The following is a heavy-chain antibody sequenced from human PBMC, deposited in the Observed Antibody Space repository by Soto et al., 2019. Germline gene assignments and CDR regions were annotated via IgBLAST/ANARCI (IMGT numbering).Heavy chain of an antibody. J-gene: IGHJ4*02. D-gene: IGHD6-6*01. CDR1: GFTFSDYY. Sequence: QVQLVESGGGLVKPGGSLRLSCAASGFTFSDYYMSWIRQAPGKGLEWVSYISSSGSTIYYADSVKGRFTSSRDNAKNSLYLQMNSLSAEDTAVYYCASTILDPLLVLFDYWGQGTLVTVSS. V-gene: IGHV3-11*01. CDR2: ISSSGSTI. CDR3: ASTILDPLLVLFDY.